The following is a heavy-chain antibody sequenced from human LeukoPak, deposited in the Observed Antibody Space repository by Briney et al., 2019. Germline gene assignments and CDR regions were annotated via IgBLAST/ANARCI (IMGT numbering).Heavy chain of an antibody. CDR2: IYYSGST. V-gene: IGHV4-39*01. Sequence: SETLSLTCIVSGGSISSSSYYWGWIRQPPGKGLEWIGSIYYSGSTYYNPSLKSRVTISVDTSKNQFSLKLSSVTAADTAVYYCARHEGYCSGGSCYSDAFDIWGQGTMVTVSS. CDR1: GGSISSSSYY. CDR3: ARHEGYCSGGSCYSDAFDI. J-gene: IGHJ3*02. D-gene: IGHD2-15*01.